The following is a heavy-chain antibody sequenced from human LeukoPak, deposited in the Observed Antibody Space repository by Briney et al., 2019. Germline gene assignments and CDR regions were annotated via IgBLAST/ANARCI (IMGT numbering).Heavy chain of an antibody. D-gene: IGHD3-16*02. V-gene: IGHV5-51*01. J-gene: IGHJ6*03. CDR2: VYPEDSDT. Sequence: GESLKISCKGSGYSFINYWIGWVRQMPGKGLEWMGIVYPEDSDTRYSPSFQGQVTISADKSISTAYLQWSSLKASDTAMYYCARQGSLDYYYYMDVWGKGTTVTVSS. CDR1: GYSFINYW. CDR3: ARQGSLDYYYYMDV.